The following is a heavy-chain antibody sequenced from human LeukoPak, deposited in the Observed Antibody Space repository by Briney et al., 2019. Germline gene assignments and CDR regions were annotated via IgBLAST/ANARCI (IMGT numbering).Heavy chain of an antibody. CDR3: ARGWANAFDI. J-gene: IGHJ3*02. CDR1: GGSISSGGYS. Sequence: PSQTLSLTCAVSGGSISSGGYSWSWIRQPPGKGLEWIGSVYYSGSSYYNPSLDSRLTISIDGSKNQFSLRLSSVTAADTAVHYCARGWANAFDIWGQGTMVTVSS. D-gene: IGHD3-16*01. CDR2: VYYSGSS. V-gene: IGHV4-30-2*01.